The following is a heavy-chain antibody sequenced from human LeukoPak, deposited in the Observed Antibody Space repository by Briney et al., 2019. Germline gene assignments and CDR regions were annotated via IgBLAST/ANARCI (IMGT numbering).Heavy chain of an antibody. Sequence: GGSLRLSCAASGFTFSKYCMNWVRQAPGKGLEWVSYINSGSYSIYYADSVKGRFTISRDNAKDSVYLQMNSLRAEDTAVYYCARDLGGYNFDYWGQGTLLTVSS. CDR1: GFTFSKYC. D-gene: IGHD5-24*01. CDR3: ARDLGGYNFDY. J-gene: IGHJ4*02. CDR2: INSGSYSI. V-gene: IGHV3-48*04.